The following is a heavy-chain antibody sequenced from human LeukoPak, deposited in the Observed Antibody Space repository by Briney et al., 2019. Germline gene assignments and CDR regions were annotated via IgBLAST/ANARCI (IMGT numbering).Heavy chain of an antibody. CDR2: IKSKPDGGTT. CDR1: GFTFSNAW. J-gene: IGHJ4*02. Sequence: PGGSLRLSCAASGFTFSNAWMTWVRQAPGKGLEWVGRIKSKPDGGTTDYAAPAKGRFTISRDDSKNTLHLQMNSLKTEDTAVYYCTTGFDYDDYWGQGTLVTVSS. CDR3: TTGFDYDDY. V-gene: IGHV3-15*01. D-gene: IGHD4-17*01.